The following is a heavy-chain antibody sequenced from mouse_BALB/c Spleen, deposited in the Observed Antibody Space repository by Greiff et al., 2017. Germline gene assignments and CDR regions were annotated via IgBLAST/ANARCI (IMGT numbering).Heavy chain of an antibody. J-gene: IGHJ4*01. Sequence: EVHLVESGGGLVKPGGSLKLSCAASGFTFSSYTMSWVRQTPEKRLEWVATISSGGGNTYYPDSVKGRFTISRDNAKNNLYLQMSSLRSEDTALYYCARFNYGYHYAMDYWGQGTSVTVSS. CDR3: ARFNYGYHYAMDY. CDR2: ISSGGGNT. V-gene: IGHV5-9*03. CDR1: GFTFSSYT. D-gene: IGHD1-2*01.